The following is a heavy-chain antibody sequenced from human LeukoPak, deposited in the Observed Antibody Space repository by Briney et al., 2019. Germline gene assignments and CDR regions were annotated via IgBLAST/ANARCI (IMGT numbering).Heavy chain of an antibody. Sequence: SGGSLRLSCAASGFTFSSYAMSWVRQAPGKGLEWVSAISGSGGSTYYADSVKGRFTISRDNSKNTLYLQMNSLRAEDTAVYYCAKVGRITGTTSPIDIWGQGTMVTVSS. CDR3: AKVGRITGTTSPIDI. CDR1: GFTFSSYA. V-gene: IGHV3-23*01. J-gene: IGHJ3*02. CDR2: ISGSGGST. D-gene: IGHD1-7*01.